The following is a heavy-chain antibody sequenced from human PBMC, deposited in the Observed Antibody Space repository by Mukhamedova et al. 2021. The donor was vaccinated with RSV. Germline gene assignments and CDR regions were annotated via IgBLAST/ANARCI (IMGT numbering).Heavy chain of an antibody. CDR3: AKALIEGGDY. J-gene: IGHJ4*02. CDR2: ISGSGGST. Sequence: SWVRQAPGKGLEWVSAISGSGGSTYYADSVKGRFTISRDNSKNTLYLQMNSLRAEDTAVYYCAKALIEGGDYWGQGTLVTVSS. V-gene: IGHV3-23*01. D-gene: IGHD2-21*01.